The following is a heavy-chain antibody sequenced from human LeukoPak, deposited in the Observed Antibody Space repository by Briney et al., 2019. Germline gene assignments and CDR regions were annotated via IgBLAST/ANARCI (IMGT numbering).Heavy chain of an antibody. CDR1: GFTFSSYA. Sequence: PGGSLRLSCAASGFTFSSYAMHWVRQAPGKGLEWVAVIPYDGSNKYYADSVKGRFTISRDNSKNTLYLQMNSLRAEDTAVYYCAREGLGYYKWGFDYWGQGTLVTVSS. CDR2: IPYDGSNK. J-gene: IGHJ4*02. D-gene: IGHD3-22*01. V-gene: IGHV3-30*04. CDR3: AREGLGYYKWGFDY.